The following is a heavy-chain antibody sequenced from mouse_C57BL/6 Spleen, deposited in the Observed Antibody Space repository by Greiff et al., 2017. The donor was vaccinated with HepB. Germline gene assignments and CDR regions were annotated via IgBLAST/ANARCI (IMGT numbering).Heavy chain of an antibody. J-gene: IGHJ1*03. D-gene: IGHD2-1*01. CDR2: IDPNSGGT. V-gene: IGHV1-72*01. CDR1: GYTFTSYW. Sequence: VKVVESGAELVKPGASVELSCKASGYTFTSYWMHWVKQRPGRGLEWIGRIDPNSGGTKYNEKFKSKATLTVDKPSSTAYMQLSSLTSEDSAVYYCARRRLLWYWYFDVWGTGTTVTVSS. CDR3: ARRRLLWYWYFDV.